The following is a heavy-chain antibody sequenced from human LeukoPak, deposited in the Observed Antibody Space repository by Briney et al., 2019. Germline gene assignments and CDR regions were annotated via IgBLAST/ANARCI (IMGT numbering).Heavy chain of an antibody. J-gene: IGHJ2*01. CDR3: ARASMRGWYFDL. CDR1: GFTFSSYE. V-gene: IGHV3-48*03. Sequence: GGSLRLSCAASGFTFSSYEMNWVRQAPGKGLEWVSYISSTGITTYYADSVKGRFTISRDNAKNSLYLQMNSLRAEDTAVYYCARASMRGWYFDLWGRGTLVTVSS. CDR2: ISSTGITT.